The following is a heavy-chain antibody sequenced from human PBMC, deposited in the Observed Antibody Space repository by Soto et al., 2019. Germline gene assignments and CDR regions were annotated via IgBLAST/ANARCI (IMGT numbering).Heavy chain of an antibody. J-gene: IGHJ4*02. CDR2: MNPNTGNS. CDR1: GYTFTSYD. V-gene: IGHV1-8*01. D-gene: IGHD1-1*01. Sequence: ASVKVSCKASGYTFTSYDIYWVRQATGQGLEWMGWMNPNTGNSGYAQKFQGRVTVTSDTSINTVYMELSSLRSEDTAVYYCARRAETNGWNGFGADKYYFDFWGQGTLVTVSS. CDR3: ARRAETNGWNGFGADKYYFDF.